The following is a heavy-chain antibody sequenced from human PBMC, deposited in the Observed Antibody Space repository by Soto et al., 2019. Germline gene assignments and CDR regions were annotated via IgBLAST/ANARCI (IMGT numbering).Heavy chain of an antibody. CDR2: ISSSSSTI. J-gene: IGHJ3*02. CDR3: ARDGTNLGIVVVVAAAHDAFDI. V-gene: IGHV3-48*01. D-gene: IGHD2-15*01. Sequence: EVQLVESGGGLVQPGGSLRLSCAASGFTFSSYSMNWVRQAPGKGLEWVSYISSSSSTIYYAYSVKGRFTIARHNAKNALYLQMSGLRAEDTAVYYCARDGTNLGIVVVVAAAHDAFDIWGQGTMVTVSS. CDR1: GFTFSSYS.